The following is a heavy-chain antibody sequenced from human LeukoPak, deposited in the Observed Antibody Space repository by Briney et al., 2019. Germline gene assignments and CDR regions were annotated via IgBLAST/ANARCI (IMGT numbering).Heavy chain of an antibody. CDR1: GFTLSSYA. J-gene: IGHJ4*02. CDR3: AKLMVRGTSFDY. Sequence: GGSLRLSCAASGFTLSSYAMSWVRQAPGKGLEWVSAISGSGGSTYYADSVKGRFTISRDNSKNTLYLQMNSLRAEDTAVYYCAKLMVRGTSFDYWGQGTLVTVSS. V-gene: IGHV3-23*01. CDR2: ISGSGGST. D-gene: IGHD3-10*01.